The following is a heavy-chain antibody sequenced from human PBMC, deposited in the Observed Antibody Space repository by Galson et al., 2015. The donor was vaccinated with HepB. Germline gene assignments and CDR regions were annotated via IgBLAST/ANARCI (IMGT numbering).Heavy chain of an antibody. Sequence: QSGAEVKKPGESLKISCTGSGYSFTSSWIGWVRQMPGKGLEWMGIIYPGDSDTRYSPSFQGQVTISADKSISTAYLQWSSLNASDTAMYYCARHRWVDYYYDYGMDVWGQGTTVTVSS. CDR3: ARHRWVDYYYDYGMDV. D-gene: IGHD5-24*01. CDR2: IYPGDSDT. V-gene: IGHV5-51*01. CDR1: GYSFTSSW. J-gene: IGHJ6*01.